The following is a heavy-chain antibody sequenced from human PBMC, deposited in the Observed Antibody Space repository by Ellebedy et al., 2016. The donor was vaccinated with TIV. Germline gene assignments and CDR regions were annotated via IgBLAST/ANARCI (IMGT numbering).Heavy chain of an antibody. CDR2: ISHSSITI. Sequence: GESLKISCAASGFSFTSYSMNWVRQAPGKGLEWISYISHSSITIKYADSVKGRFTVSRDKSKNSLYLQMNSLRVEDTALYYCARDMGWGNERINDAFDIWGQGTTVTVSS. D-gene: IGHD7-27*01. CDR3: ARDMGWGNERINDAFDI. CDR1: GFSFTSYS. V-gene: IGHV3-48*01. J-gene: IGHJ3*02.